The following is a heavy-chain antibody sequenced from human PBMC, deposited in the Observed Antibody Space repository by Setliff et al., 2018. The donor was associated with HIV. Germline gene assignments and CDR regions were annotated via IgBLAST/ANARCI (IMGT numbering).Heavy chain of an antibody. Sequence: KTSETLSLTCTVSGASISSTSYYWGWIRQPPGKGLEWIGSIYYSGSTYYNPSLKSRVTISVDTSKNQFSLKLSSVTAADTAVFYCARGTKGQHHPGAHYYYYYMDVWGKGTTVTVSS. D-gene: IGHD1-7*01. V-gene: IGHV4-39*01. CDR1: GASISSTSYY. CDR3: ARGTKGQHHPGAHYYYYYMDV. CDR2: IYYSGST. J-gene: IGHJ6*03.